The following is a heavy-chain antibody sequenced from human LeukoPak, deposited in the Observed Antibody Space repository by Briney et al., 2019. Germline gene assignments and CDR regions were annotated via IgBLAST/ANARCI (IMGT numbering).Heavy chain of an antibody. J-gene: IGHJ4*02. Sequence: ASVKVSCKASGYTFTGYYMHWVRQAPGQGLEWMGWINPNSGGTNYAQKFQGRVTMTRDTSISTAYMELSRLRSDDTAVYYCARDRGAMADYFDYWGQGTLVTVSS. V-gene: IGHV1-2*02. CDR2: INPNSGGT. D-gene: IGHD3-10*01. CDR3: ARDRGAMADYFDY. CDR1: GYTFTGYY.